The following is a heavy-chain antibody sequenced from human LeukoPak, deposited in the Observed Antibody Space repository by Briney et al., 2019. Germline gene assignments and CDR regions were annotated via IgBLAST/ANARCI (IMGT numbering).Heavy chain of an antibody. CDR2: INTDGTVT. V-gene: IGHV3-74*01. CDR3: ATKQWLAPPPDS. Sequence: PGGSLRLSCGASGFTFSKYWMLWVRQAPGKGLESVSRINTDGTVTTYADSVKGRFTVSRGNADNTMFLQMNSVRDEDTAVYYCATKQWLAPPPDSWGQGTPVTVSS. J-gene: IGHJ4*02. D-gene: IGHD6-19*01. CDR1: GFTFSKYW.